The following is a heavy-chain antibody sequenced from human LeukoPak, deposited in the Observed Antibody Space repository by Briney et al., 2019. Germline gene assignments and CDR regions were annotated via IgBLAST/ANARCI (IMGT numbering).Heavy chain of an antibody. CDR1: GFTFSTYS. D-gene: IGHD4-17*01. CDR2: IISSSSYI. J-gene: IGHJ3*02. CDR3: AGINDYGDPTGAFDI. V-gene: IGHV3-21*01. Sequence: GGSLRLSCAASGFTFSTYSMNWVRQAPGKGLEGVSSIISSSSYIHYADSVKGRCTISRDNAKNSLFLQMNSLRAEDTAVYYCAGINDYGDPTGAFDIWGQGTMVTVSS.